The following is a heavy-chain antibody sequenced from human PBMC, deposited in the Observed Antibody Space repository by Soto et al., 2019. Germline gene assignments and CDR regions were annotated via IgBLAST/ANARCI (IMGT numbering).Heavy chain of an antibody. CDR2: IIPIFGTA. CDR3: AKDTEKTTVTSPDL. Sequence: SVKGSCKASGGTFSSYAISWVRQAPGQGLEWMGGIIPIFGTANYAQKFQGRVTITADESTSTAYMELSSLRAEDTAVYHCAKDTEKTTVTSPDLWGQGTLVTVSS. V-gene: IGHV1-69*13. J-gene: IGHJ5*02. D-gene: IGHD4-4*01. CDR1: GGTFSSYA.